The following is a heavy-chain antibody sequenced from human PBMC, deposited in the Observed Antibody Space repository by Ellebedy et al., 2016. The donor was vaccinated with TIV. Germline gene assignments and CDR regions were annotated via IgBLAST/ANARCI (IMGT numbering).Heavy chain of an antibody. V-gene: IGHV4-59*01. D-gene: IGHD3-10*01. J-gene: IGHJ2*01. CDR2: IYYSGST. CDR1: GDSISNYF. Sequence: MPSETLSLTCTVPGDSISNYFWSWIRQPPGKGLEWIGYIYYSGSTNYNPSLKSRVTMSVDTSKDQFSLKLNSVTAADTAVYYCARGILWFGEFPRYFDLWGRGTLVTVSS. CDR3: ARGILWFGEFPRYFDL.